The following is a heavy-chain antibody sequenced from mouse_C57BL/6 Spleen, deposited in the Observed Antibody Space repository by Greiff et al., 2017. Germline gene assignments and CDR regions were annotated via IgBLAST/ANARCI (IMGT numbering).Heavy chain of an antibody. D-gene: IGHD3-1*01. J-gene: IGHJ3*01. Sequence: EVMLVESGAELVKPGASVKLSCTASGFNIKDYYMHWVKQRTEQGLEWIGRIDPEDGETKYAPKFQGKATITADTSSNTAYLQLSSLTSEDTAVYYCAREGLFPFAYWGQGTLVTVSA. CDR1: GFNIKDYY. CDR3: AREGLFPFAY. CDR2: IDPEDGET. V-gene: IGHV14-2*01.